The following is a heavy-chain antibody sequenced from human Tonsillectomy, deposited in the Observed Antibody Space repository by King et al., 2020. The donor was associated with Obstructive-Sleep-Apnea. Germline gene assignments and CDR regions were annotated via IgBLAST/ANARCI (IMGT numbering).Heavy chain of an antibody. V-gene: IGHV3-9*01. Sequence: VQLVESGGGLVQPGRSLRLSCAASGFTFDDYAMHWVRQAPGKGLEWVSGISWNSGSIGYADSVKGRFTISRDNAKNSLYLQMNCLRAEDTALYYCAKDLIGYCSGGSCYSGYYYYGMGVWGQGTTVTVSS. D-gene: IGHD2-15*01. CDR1: GFTFDDYA. CDR2: ISWNSGSI. CDR3: AKDLIGYCSGGSCYSGYYYYGMGV. J-gene: IGHJ6*02.